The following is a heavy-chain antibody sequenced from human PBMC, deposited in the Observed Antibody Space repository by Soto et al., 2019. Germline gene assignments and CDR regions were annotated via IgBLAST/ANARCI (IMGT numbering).Heavy chain of an antibody. J-gene: IGHJ4*02. Sequence: GGSLRLSCAASGFTFTRYSMNLVRQAPGKGIEWVSSISITTNYIYYADSMKGRFTVSRDNAKNSVYLEMNSLSAEDTAVYYFARESEDLTSNFDYWGQGPLVTVSS. CDR3: ARESEDLTSNFDY. CDR2: ISITTNYI. V-gene: IGHV3-21*01. CDR1: GFTFTRYS.